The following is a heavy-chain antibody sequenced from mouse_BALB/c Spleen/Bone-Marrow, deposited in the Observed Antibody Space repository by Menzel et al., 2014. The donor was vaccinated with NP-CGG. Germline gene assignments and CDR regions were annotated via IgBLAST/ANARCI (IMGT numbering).Heavy chain of an antibody. D-gene: IGHD2-1*01. J-gene: IGHJ3*01. CDR3: SRGGNYGTY. Sequence: VQLQQSGAELVRPGSSVKISCKASGYAFSTYWMNWVKQRPGQGLEWIGQIYPGNGNADYNGKFKDKATLTADKSSRTAYMHLSSLTSEDSAVYFCSRGGNYGTYWGQGTLVTVPA. CDR2: IYPGNGNA. V-gene: IGHV1-80*01. CDR1: GYAFSTYW.